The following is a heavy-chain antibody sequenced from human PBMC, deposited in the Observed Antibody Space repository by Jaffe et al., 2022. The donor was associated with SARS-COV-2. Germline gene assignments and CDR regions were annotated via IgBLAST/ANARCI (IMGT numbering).Heavy chain of an antibody. J-gene: IGHJ6*02. V-gene: IGHV3-7*01. CDR3: ARGGGAVSGYHPYYYYYGMDV. Sequence: EVQLVESGGGLVQPGGSLRLSCAASGFTFSSYWMSWVRQAPGKGLEWVANIKQDGSEKYYVDSVKGRFTISRDNAKNSLYLQMNSLRAEDTAVYYCARGGGAVSGYHPYYYYYGMDVWGQGTTVTVSS. CDR1: GFTFSSYW. CDR2: IKQDGSEK. D-gene: IGHD3-22*01.